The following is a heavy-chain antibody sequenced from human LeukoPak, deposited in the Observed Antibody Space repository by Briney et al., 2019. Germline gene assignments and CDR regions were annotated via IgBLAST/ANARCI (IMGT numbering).Heavy chain of an antibody. J-gene: IGHJ5*02. D-gene: IGHD4-23*01. CDR2: ISAYNGNT. CDR3: ALLPGLGGGNSGWFDP. Sequence: ASVKVSCKASGYTFTSYGISWVRQAPGQGLEWMGCISAYNGNTNYAQKLQGRVTMTTDTSTSTAYMELRSLRSDDTAVYYCALLPGLGGGNSGWFDPWGQGTLVTVSS. V-gene: IGHV1-18*01. CDR1: GYTFTSYG.